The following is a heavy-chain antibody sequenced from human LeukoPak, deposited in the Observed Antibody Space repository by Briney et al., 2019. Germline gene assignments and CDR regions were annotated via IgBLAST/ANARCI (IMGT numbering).Heavy chain of an antibody. J-gene: IGHJ4*02. CDR2: IYHSGST. V-gene: IGHV4-59*08. D-gene: IGHD1-1*01. Sequence: SETLSLTCTVSGGSISSYYWTCIRQPPGKALEWIGTIYHSGSTDDNPSLKSRVTMSVDTSKNQFSLKLTSVTAADTAVYYCARHAQRKFFDYWGQGTLVTVSS. CDR1: GGSISSYY. CDR3: ARHAQRKFFDY.